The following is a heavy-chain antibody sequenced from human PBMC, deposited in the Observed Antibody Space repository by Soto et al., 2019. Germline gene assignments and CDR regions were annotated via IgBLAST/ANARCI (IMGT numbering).Heavy chain of an antibody. CDR1: GYTFTGYY. V-gene: IGHV1-2*02. J-gene: IGHJ6*02. CDR3: ASARITPMDV. CDR2: INPNSGGT. D-gene: IGHD1-20*01. Sequence: ASVKVSCKASGYTFTGYYMHWVRQAPGQGLEWMGWINPNSGGTNYAQKFQGRVTMTRDTSISTAYMELRRLRSGHTPVSYCASARITPMDVWGQGTTVTVSS.